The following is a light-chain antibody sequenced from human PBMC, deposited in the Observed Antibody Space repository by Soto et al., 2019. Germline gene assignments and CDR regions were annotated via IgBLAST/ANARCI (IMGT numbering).Light chain of an antibody. CDR1: QSVGTY. CDR2: GAS. Sequence: EIVLTQSPATLSLYPGERATLSCRASQSVGTYLVWYQQKPGQAPRLLIHGASNRATGIPARFSASGSWTDFTLAISSLEPEDFAVYYCEQRSSWPPLFGQGTRLEIK. V-gene: IGKV3-11*01. J-gene: IGKJ5*01. CDR3: EQRSSWPPL.